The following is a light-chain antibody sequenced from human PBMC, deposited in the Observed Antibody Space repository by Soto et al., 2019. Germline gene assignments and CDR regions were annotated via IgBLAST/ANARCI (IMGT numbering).Light chain of an antibody. CDR3: QQCHAYSLT. CDR1: QNIRSR. CDR2: EAS. J-gene: IGKJ4*01. Sequence: DIQMTQSHCTLSAYVGDRVTITCLASQNIRSRLAWYQQKPGKAPRLLIYEASILESGVPSRFSGRGSGTEFTLTITSLQPDDFATYYCQQCHAYSLTFGGGTKVDIK. V-gene: IGKV1-5*03.